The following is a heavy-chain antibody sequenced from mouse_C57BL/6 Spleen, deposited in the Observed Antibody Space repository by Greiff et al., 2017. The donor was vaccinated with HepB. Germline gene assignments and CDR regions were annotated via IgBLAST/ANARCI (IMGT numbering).Heavy chain of an antibody. D-gene: IGHD2-1*01. J-gene: IGHJ4*01. CDR3: ARGFYNGKAMDY. Sequence: QVQLQQPGAELVRPGTSVKLSCKASGYTFTSYWMHWVKQRPGQGLEWIGVIDPSDSYTNYNQKFKGKATLTVDTSSSTAYMQLSSLTSEDSAVYYCARGFYNGKAMDYWGQGTSVTVSS. CDR1: GYTFTSYW. CDR2: IDPSDSYT. V-gene: IGHV1-59*01.